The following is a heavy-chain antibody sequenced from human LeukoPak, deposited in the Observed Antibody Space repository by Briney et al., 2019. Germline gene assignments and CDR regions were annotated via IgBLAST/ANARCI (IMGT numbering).Heavy chain of an antibody. CDR1: GYTFTGYY. CDR3: ARDLGSGKGNDAFDI. Sequence: ASVKVSCKASGYTFTGYYMHWVRQAPGQGLEWMGWINPNSGGTNYAQKFQGRVTITRDTSISTAYMELSRLRSDDTAVYYCARDLGSGKGNDAFDIWGQGTMVTVSS. D-gene: IGHD3-10*01. CDR2: INPNSGGT. J-gene: IGHJ3*02. V-gene: IGHV1-2*02.